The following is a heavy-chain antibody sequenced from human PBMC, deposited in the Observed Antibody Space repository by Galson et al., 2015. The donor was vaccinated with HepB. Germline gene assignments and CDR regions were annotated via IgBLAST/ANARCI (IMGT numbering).Heavy chain of an antibody. D-gene: IGHD3-22*01. V-gene: IGHV3-23*01. CDR1: GFTFSSYA. CDR2: ISYSGETT. J-gene: IGHJ4*02. Sequence: SLRLSCAASGFTFSSYAMSWVRQAPGKGLEWVSVISYSGETTTYADSVKGRFTISRDNSKNTLYLQMDSLRAEDTAVYFCAKQPYGDSSGYYVDYWGQGTVVTVSS. CDR3: AKQPYGDSSGYYVDY.